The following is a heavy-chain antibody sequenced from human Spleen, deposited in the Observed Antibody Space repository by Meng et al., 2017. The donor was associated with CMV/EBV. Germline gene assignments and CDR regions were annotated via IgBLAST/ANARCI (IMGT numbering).Heavy chain of an antibody. D-gene: IGHD2-2*02. V-gene: IGHV3-30*02. Sequence: GESLKISCGASGFSFSRYGMHWVRQAPGKGLEWVAFIRYDGSSQDYQDSVKGRFTISRDNSKNTLDLQMNSLRVEDTAVYYCARGARDIVVIPAAISELDYWGQGTLVTVSS. CDR2: IRYDGSSQ. CDR3: ARGARDIVVIPAAISELDY. CDR1: GFSFSRYG. J-gene: IGHJ4*02.